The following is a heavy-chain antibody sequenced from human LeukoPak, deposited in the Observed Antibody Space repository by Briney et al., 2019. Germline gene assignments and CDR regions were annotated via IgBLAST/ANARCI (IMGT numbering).Heavy chain of an antibody. CDR3: ARDIVYSSSWYRYYYYYGMDV. V-gene: IGHV3-74*01. J-gene: IGHJ6*02. CDR2: INSDGSST. Sequence: EPGGSLRLSCAASGFTFSSYWMHWVRQAPGKGLVWVSRINSDGSSTSYADSVKGRFTISRDNAKNTLYLQMNSLRAEDTAVYYCARDIVYSSSWYRYYYYYGMDVWGQGTTVTVSS. CDR1: GFTFSSYW. D-gene: IGHD6-13*01.